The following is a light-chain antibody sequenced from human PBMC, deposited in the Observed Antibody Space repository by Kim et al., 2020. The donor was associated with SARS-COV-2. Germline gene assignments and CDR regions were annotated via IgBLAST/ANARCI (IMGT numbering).Light chain of an antibody. CDR3: QQRSNWPPT. CDR2: DAS. Sequence: EIVLTQSPATLSLSPGERATLSCRASQGVSSYLAWYQQKPGQAPRLLIYDASNRATGIPARFSGSGPGTDFTLTISSLEPEDFAVYYCQQRSNWPPTFGGGTKVDIK. J-gene: IGKJ4*01. V-gene: IGKV3D-11*01. CDR1: QGVSSY.